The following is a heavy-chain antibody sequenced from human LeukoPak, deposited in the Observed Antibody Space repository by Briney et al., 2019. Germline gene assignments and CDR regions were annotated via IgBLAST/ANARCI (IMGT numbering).Heavy chain of an antibody. D-gene: IGHD3-22*01. CDR1: GFTFSSYG. J-gene: IGHJ3*02. CDR3: ARDLEDSSPFGAFDM. V-gene: IGHV3-33*01. CDR2: IWFDGIRK. Sequence: PGRSLRLSCAASGFTFSSYGMHWVRQVPGKGLEWVAAIWFDGIRKYYADSVKGRLTISRDNSKNTLYLQMNSLRAEDTAVYYCARDLEDSSPFGAFDMWGQGTMVTVS.